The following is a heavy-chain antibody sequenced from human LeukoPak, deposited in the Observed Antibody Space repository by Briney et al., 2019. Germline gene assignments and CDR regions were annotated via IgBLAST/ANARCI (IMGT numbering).Heavy chain of an antibody. J-gene: IGHJ4*02. Sequence: SETLSLTCAVYGGSFSGYYWSWIRQPPGKGLEWIGEINHSGSTNYNPSLKSRVTISVDTSKNQFSLKLSSVTAEDTAVYYCAKSGYNYDSDAYAFIDYWGQGTLVTVSS. CDR3: AKSGYNYDSDAYAFIDY. CDR1: GGSFSGYY. CDR2: INHSGST. D-gene: IGHD3-22*01. V-gene: IGHV4-34*01.